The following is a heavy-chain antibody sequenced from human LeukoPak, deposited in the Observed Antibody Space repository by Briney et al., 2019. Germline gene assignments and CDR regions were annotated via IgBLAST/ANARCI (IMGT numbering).Heavy chain of an antibody. CDR3: VHSGPNGKLDVYHI. CDR2: IYWNDEK. CDR1: GFSLSMNGVG. D-gene: IGHD4/OR15-4a*01. V-gene: IGHV2-5*01. J-gene: IGHJ3*02. Sequence: SGPTLVKPTQTLTLTCTFSGFSLSMNGVGVGWIRQPPGKALEWLALIYWNDEKRYISSLKSRLTITKDTSKKQVALTMTNMSPVDTATYYCVHSGPNGKLDVYHIWGQGTMVTVSS.